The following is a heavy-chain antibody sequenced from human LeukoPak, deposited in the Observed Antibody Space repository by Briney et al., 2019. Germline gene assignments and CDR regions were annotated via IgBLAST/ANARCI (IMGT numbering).Heavy chain of an antibody. J-gene: IGHJ4*02. CDR3: ARVMHDSSGYYYVFDY. V-gene: IGHV1-2*02. CDR2: INPNSGGT. Sequence: ASVKVSCKASGYTFTGYYMHWVRQAPGQRLEWMGWINPNSGGTNYAQKFQGRVTMTRDMSISTAYMELSRLRSDDTAVYYCARVMHDSSGYYYVFDYWGQGTLVTVSS. CDR1: GYTFTGYY. D-gene: IGHD3-22*01.